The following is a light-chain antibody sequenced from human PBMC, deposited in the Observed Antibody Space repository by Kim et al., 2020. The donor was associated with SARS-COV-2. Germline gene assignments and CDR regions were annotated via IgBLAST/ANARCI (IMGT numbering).Light chain of an antibody. Sequence: GQRVTIACSGRSAKIGRKAVNWYQQFPGTAPHLLIDTVDRRPSGVSDRVSCSKSGTSATLAISALRSEDEADYCCATWDDSLDVWMFGGGTQLTVL. CDR3: ATWDDSLDVWM. CDR1: SAKIGRKA. V-gene: IGLV1-44*01. J-gene: IGLJ3*02. CDR2: TVD.